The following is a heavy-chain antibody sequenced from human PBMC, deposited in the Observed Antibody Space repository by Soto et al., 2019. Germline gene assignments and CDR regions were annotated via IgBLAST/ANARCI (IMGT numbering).Heavy chain of an antibody. J-gene: IGHJ4*02. V-gene: IGHV3-48*03. CDR1: GFGFSSYE. CDR3: ASGIDY. CDR2: XXXSXXAT. Sequence: GGSLRLSCVASGFGFSSYEITWIRQAPEKGLXXIXFXXXSXXATYYADSVKGRFTISRDNAQHSVYLQMNSLRADDTALYFCASGIDYWGQGTLVTVSS.